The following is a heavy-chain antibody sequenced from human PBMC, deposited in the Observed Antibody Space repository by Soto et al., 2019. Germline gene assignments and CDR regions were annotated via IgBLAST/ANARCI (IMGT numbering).Heavy chain of an antibody. CDR2: INHSGST. CDR3: ARTTAVPNTLRSRYFFDY. Sequence: PSETLSLTCAVYGGSFSGYYWSWIRQPPGKGLEWIGEINHSGSTNYNPSLKSRVTISVDTSKNQFTLGLSSVTTADTALYYCARTTAVPNTLRSRYFFDYWGQGTLVTVSS. V-gene: IGHV4-34*01. D-gene: IGHD4-17*01. CDR1: GGSFSGYY. J-gene: IGHJ4*02.